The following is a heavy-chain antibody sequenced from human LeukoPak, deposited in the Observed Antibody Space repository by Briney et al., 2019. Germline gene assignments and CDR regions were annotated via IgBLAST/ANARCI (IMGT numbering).Heavy chain of an antibody. J-gene: IGHJ4*02. CDR1: GFTVSSNY. CDR3: AREGYYDSSGYYYPLYFDY. CDR2: IYSGGST. Sequence: PGRSLRLSCAASGFTVSSNYMSWVCQAPGKGLEWGSVIYSGGSTYYADTVKGRFTISRDNSKNTLYLQMNSLRAEDTAVYYCAREGYYDSSGYYYPLYFDYWGQGTLVTVSS. V-gene: IGHV3-66*01. D-gene: IGHD3-22*01.